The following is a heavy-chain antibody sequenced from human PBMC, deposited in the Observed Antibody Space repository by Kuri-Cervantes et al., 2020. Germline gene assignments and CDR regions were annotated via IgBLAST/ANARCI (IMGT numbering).Heavy chain of an antibody. CDR3: AKGYDSSGYYYGRDAFDI. V-gene: IGHV3-33*08. CDR1: GFDVKSYG. Sequence: GESLKISCVASGFDVKSYGIHWVRQAPAKGLEWVAASWDDGSNEYYADSVKGRFTISRDNSKNTLYLQMNSLRAEDTAVYYCAKGYDSSGYYYGRDAFDIWGQGTMVTVSS. D-gene: IGHD3-22*01. CDR2: SWDDGSNE. J-gene: IGHJ3*02.